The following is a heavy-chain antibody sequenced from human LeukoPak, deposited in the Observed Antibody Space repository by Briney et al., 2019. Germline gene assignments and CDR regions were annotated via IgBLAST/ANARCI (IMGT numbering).Heavy chain of an antibody. V-gene: IGHV3-23*01. D-gene: IGHD7-27*01. CDR2: ISGSGGST. CDR1: GFTFSSYA. J-gene: IGHJ4*02. Sequence: PGGSLRLSYAASGFTFSSYAMSWVRQAPGKGLEWVSAISGSGGSTYYADSVKGRFTISRDNSKNTLYLQMNSLRAEDTAVYYCAKDGGLWVSAHWGDSWGRGTLVTVSS. CDR3: AKDGGLWVSAHWGDS.